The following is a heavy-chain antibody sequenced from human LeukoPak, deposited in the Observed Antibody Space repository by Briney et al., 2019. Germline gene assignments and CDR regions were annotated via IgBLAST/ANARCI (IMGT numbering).Heavy chain of an antibody. Sequence: TGGSLRLSCAASGFTFSSYGMHWVRQAPGKGLEWVAVIWYDGSNKYYADSVKGRFTISRDNSKNTLYLQMNSLRADDTAVYYCAKGNWRYFDYWGQGTLVTVSS. D-gene: IGHD1-1*01. CDR3: AKGNWRYFDY. J-gene: IGHJ4*02. CDR2: IWYDGSNK. V-gene: IGHV3-33*06. CDR1: GFTFSSYG.